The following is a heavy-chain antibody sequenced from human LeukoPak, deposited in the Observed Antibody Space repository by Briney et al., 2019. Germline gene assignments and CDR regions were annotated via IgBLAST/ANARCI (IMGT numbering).Heavy chain of an antibody. D-gene: IGHD3-16*01. CDR1: GFTFSTYA. CDR3: AKERLGPEAAFDI. CDR2: ISGSGGST. Sequence: GGSLRLSCAASGFTFSTYAMSWVRQAPGKGLEWVSAISGSGGSTYYADSVKGRFTISRDNSKNTLYLQMNILRAEATAVYYCAKERLGPEAAFDIWGQGTMVTVSS. V-gene: IGHV3-23*01. J-gene: IGHJ3*02.